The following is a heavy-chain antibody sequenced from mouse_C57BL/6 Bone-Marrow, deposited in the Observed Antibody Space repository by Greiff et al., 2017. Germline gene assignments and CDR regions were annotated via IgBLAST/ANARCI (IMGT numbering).Heavy chain of an antibody. D-gene: IGHD1-1*01. J-gene: IGHJ2*01. Sequence: QVQLQQPGAELVKPGASVKLSCKASGYTFTSYWMNWVKQRPGQGLEWIGEIDPSDSYTNYNQKFKGKYTLTVDKSSRTAYMQLSSLTAEDSAVYYCATSDYYGYIDYWGQGTTLTVSS. CDR3: ATSDYYGYIDY. V-gene: IGHV1-69*01. CDR1: GYTFTSYW. CDR2: IDPSDSYT.